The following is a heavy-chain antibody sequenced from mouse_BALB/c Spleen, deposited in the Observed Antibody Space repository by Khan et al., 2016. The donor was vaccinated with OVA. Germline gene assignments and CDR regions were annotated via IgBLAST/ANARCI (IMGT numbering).Heavy chain of an antibody. J-gene: IGHJ2*01. CDR2: INPYNGGT. CDR3: AGGNWQTYYFDY. V-gene: IGHV1S136*01. Sequence: VRLQQSGPELVKPGASVKMSCKASGYTFTNYVLHWVKQKPGQGLEWIGYINPYNGGTKYNEKFKGKATLASDKSSITAYMEFSSLTSEDSAVYYCAGGNWQTYYFDYWGQGTTLTLSS. CDR1: GYTFTNYV. D-gene: IGHD4-1*01.